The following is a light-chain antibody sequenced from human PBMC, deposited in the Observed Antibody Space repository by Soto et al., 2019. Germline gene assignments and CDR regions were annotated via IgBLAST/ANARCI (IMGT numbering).Light chain of an antibody. Sequence: EIVLTQSPGTLSLSPGERATLSCRASQSVSSSYLAWYQQKPGQAPRLLIHGASSRATGIPDRFSGSGSGTDFTLTISRLEPEDFAVYYCQQYGSSPFTFGPGT. CDR1: QSVSSSY. V-gene: IGKV3-20*01. J-gene: IGKJ3*01. CDR2: GAS. CDR3: QQYGSSPFT.